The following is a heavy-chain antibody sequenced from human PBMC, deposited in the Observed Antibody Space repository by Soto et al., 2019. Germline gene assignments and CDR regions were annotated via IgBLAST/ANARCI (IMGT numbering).Heavy chain of an antibody. CDR1: GASVTSSNW. Sequence: SSETLSLTCAVSGASVTSSNWWSWVRQPPGKGLEWIGEIYHSESTNYNPSLKSRVTMSIDKSKNQFSLKLTSVTAADTAVYFCARYDFGIFDYWGQGTLVTVSS. D-gene: IGHD4-17*01. CDR3: ARYDFGIFDY. CDR2: IYHSEST. V-gene: IGHV4-4*02. J-gene: IGHJ4*02.